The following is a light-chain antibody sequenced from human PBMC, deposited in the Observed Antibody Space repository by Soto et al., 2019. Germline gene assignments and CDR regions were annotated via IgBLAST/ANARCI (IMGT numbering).Light chain of an antibody. J-gene: IGKJ5*01. V-gene: IGKV3-15*01. CDR2: GAS. Sequence: EIVMTQSPATLSVSPGERATLSCRASQSVSSNLAWYQQKPGQAARLLIYGASTRATGIPARFRGSGSGTEFTLTISSLQSHDFPVYYCQQYNNWHPITFGQGTKLEIK. CDR3: QQYNNWHPIT. CDR1: QSVSSN.